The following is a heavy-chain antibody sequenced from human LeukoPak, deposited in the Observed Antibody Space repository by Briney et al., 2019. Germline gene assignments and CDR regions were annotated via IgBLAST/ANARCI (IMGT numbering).Heavy chain of an antibody. CDR1: GFTVSSNY. J-gene: IGHJ6*02. Sequence: PGGSLRLSCAASGFTVSSNYMSWVRQAPGKGLEWVSVIYSGGSTYYADSVKGRFTISRDNSKNTLYLQMNSLRAEDTAVYYCARGRSLGAYYYYGMDVWGQGTTVTVSS. CDR3: ARGRSLGAYYYYGMDV. CDR2: IYSGGST. V-gene: IGHV3-66*01.